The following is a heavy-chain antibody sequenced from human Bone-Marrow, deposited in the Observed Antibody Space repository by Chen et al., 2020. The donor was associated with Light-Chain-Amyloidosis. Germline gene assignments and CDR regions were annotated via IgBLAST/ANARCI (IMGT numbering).Heavy chain of an antibody. V-gene: IGHV3-23*01. CDR3: VKGSDPGTYHTHFGD. J-gene: IGHJ6*02. CDR1: GFTFTNYA. CDR2: LSVRGEIA. Sequence: EVRLLESGGGLVQPGGSLRLSCAASGFTFTNYAMSWVRQAPGKGLEGVAILSVRGEIAYYAESAEGLFTISRDDSKNTLSLEMNSLRAEDTAVFYGVKGSDPGTYHTHFGDWGQGTTVTVSS. D-gene: IGHD3-10*01.